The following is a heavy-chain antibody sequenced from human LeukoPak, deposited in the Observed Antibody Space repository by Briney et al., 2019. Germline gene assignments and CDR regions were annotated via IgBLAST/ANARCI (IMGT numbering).Heavy chain of an antibody. CDR1: GFTFCSYS. Sequence: GGSLRLSCAASGFTFCSYSMNWVRQAPGKGLEWVSSISSSSSYIYYADSVKGRFTISRDNAKNSLYLQMNSLRAEDTAVYYCARGRALWFGFDYWGQGTLVTVSS. CDR2: ISSSSSYI. CDR3: ARGRALWFGFDY. J-gene: IGHJ4*02. V-gene: IGHV3-21*01. D-gene: IGHD3-10*01.